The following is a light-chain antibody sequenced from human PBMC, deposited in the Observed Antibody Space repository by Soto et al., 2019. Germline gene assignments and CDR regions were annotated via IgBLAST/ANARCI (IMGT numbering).Light chain of an antibody. Sequence: EIVLTQSPGTLSLSPGERATLSCRASQSLGNTYLAWYQRKPGQAPRLLIYDASSRATDIPDRFSGSGAGPDFTLTISRLEPEDSAVSYCQQYGTLITFGQGTRLEIK. J-gene: IGKJ5*01. CDR3: QQYGTLIT. V-gene: IGKV3-20*01. CDR1: QSLGNTY. CDR2: DAS.